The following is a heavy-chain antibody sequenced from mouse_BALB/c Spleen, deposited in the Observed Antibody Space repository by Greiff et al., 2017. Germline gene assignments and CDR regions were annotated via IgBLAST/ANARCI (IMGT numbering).Heavy chain of an antibody. V-gene: IGHV5-12-2*01. D-gene: IGHD2-4*01. Sequence: EVKLVESGGGLVQPGGSLKLSCAASGFTFSSYTMSWVRQTPEKRLEWVAYISNGGGSTYYPDTVKGRFTISRDNAKNTLYLQMSSLKSEDTAMYYCARRYDYDWYFDVWGAGTTVTVSS. CDR3: ARRYDYDWYFDV. J-gene: IGHJ1*01. CDR2: ISNGGGST. CDR1: GFTFSSYT.